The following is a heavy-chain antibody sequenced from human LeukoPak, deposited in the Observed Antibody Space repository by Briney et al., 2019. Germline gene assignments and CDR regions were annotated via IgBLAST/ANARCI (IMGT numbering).Heavy chain of an antibody. J-gene: IGHJ5*02. CDR2: IYTSGST. CDR1: GGSISSGSYY. Sequence: SQTLSLTCTVSGGSISSGSYYWSWIRQPAGKGLEWIGRIYTSGSTNYNPSLKIRVTISVDTSKNQFSLKLSSVTAADTAVYYCARGPQPTTYYYDSSGYYGWFDPWGQGTLVTVSS. V-gene: IGHV4-61*02. CDR3: ARGPQPTTYYYDSSGYYGWFDP. D-gene: IGHD3-22*01.